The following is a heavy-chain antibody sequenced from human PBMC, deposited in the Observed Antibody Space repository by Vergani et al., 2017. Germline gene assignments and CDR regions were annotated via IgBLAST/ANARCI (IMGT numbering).Heavy chain of an antibody. D-gene: IGHD4-23*01. CDR1: GGSISSGGYY. CDR3: ARETNAVVTRTLYFDY. J-gene: IGHJ4*02. V-gene: IGHV4-31*03. CDR2: IYYSGST. Sequence: QLQLQESGPGLVKPSQTLSLTCTVSGGSISSGGYYWSWIRQHPGKGLEWIGYIYYSGSTYYNPSLKSRVTISVDTSKNQFSLKLSSVTAADTAVYYCARETNAVVTRTLYFDYWGQGTLVTVSS.